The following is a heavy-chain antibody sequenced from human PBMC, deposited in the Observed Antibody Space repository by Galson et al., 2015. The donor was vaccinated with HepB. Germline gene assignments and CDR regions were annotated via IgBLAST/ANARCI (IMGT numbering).Heavy chain of an antibody. CDR2: IRSKANSYAT. CDR1: GFTFSGSA. V-gene: IGHV3-73*01. D-gene: IGHD1-26*01. Sequence: SLRLSCAASGFTFSGSAMHWVRQASGKGLEWVGRIRSKANSYATAYAASVKGRFTISRDDSKSTAYLQMNSLKTEDTAVYYCTRLTPPWEPDDYWGQGTLVTVSS. J-gene: IGHJ4*02. CDR3: TRLTPPWEPDDY.